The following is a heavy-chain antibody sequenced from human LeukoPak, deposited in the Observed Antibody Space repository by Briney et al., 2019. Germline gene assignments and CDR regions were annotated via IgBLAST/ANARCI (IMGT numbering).Heavy chain of an antibody. J-gene: IGHJ4*02. Sequence: GGSLSLSCAVSAFTFSSYGMHWVRQPPGKGLEWVAVIWYDGSNKYYADSVKGRFTISRDNSKNTLYLQMNSLRTEDTAVYYCARDQAYFDHWGQGTLVTVSS. V-gene: IGHV3-33*01. CDR2: IWYDGSNK. CDR3: ARDQAYFDH. CDR1: AFTFSSYG.